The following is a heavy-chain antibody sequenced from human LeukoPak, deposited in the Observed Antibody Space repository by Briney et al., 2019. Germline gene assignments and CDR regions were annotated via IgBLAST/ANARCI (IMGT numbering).Heavy chain of an antibody. CDR3: ARGDDFWSGYSLTGYYYYMDV. CDR2: IIPIFGTA. CDR1: GGTFSSYA. J-gene: IGHJ6*03. D-gene: IGHD3-3*01. Sequence: GASVKVSCKASGGTFSSYAISWVRQAPGQGLEWMGGIIPIFGTANYAQKFQGRVTITADKSTSTAYMELSSLRSEDTAVYYCARGDDFWSGYSLTGYYYYMDVWGKGTTVTVSS. V-gene: IGHV1-69*06.